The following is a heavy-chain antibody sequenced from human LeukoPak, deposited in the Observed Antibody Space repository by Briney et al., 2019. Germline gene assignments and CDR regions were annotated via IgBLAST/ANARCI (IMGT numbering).Heavy chain of an antibody. CDR3: ARDQQTRGYSYGCDY. J-gene: IGHJ4*02. D-gene: IGHD5-18*01. Sequence: ASVKVSCKASGYTFTSYYMHWVRQAPGQGLEWMGIINPSGGSTSYAQKFQGRVTMTRDTSTSTVYMELSSLRSEDTAVYYCARDQQTRGYSYGCDYWGQGTLVTASS. CDR2: INPSGGST. V-gene: IGHV1-46*01. CDR1: GYTFTSYY.